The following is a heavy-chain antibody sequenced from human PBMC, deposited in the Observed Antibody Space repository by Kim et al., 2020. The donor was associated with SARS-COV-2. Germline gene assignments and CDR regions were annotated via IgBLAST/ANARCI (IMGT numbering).Heavy chain of an antibody. V-gene: IGHV4-59*13. D-gene: IGHD1-1*01. Sequence: SETLSLTCTVSDGSISSYYWSWIRQPPGKGLEWLGYIHYSGSTNYNPSLSSRVTISMDTSKNQFSLKLSSVTAADTAVYYCARPRATGTTLGPFDTWGQGTMVTVSS. J-gene: IGHJ3*02. CDR1: DGSISSYY. CDR2: IHYSGST. CDR3: ARPRATGTTLGPFDT.